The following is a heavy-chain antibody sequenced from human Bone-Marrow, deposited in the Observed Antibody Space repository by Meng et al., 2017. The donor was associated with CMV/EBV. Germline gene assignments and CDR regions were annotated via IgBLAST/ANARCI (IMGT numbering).Heavy chain of an antibody. D-gene: IGHD6-6*01. CDR1: GGSISDYY. Sequence: SETLSLTCTVPGGSISDYYWSWIRQHPGKGLEWIGSIYYSGSTNYSPSLKSRVTISVDTSKNQFSLNLTSVTAADTAVYYCASEYTNSSAHLGDYFDYWGQGTLVTVSS. V-gene: IGHV4-59*01. CDR2: IYYSGST. J-gene: IGHJ4*02. CDR3: ASEYTNSSAHLGDYFDY.